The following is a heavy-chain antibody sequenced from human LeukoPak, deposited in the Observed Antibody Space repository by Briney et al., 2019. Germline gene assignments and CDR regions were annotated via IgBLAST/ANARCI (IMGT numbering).Heavy chain of an antibody. Sequence: GGSLRLSCAASGFDFSTYWVSWVRQAPGKGLEWVANIKHDGGEKYYVGSVKGRFTISRDNAKNSVYLQMNSLRAEDTAVYYCARDYLGYCSSTSCYVAPDYWGQGTLVTVSS. D-gene: IGHD2-2*01. V-gene: IGHV3-7*01. CDR2: IKHDGGEK. J-gene: IGHJ4*02. CDR1: GFDFSTYW. CDR3: ARDYLGYCSSTSCYVAPDY.